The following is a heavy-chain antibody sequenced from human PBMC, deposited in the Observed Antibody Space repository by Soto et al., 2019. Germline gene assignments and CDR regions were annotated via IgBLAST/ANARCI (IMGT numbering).Heavy chain of an antibody. J-gene: IGHJ6*02. CDR2: INPNSGGT. Sequence: ASVKVSCKASGYTFTGYYMHWVRQAPGQGLEWMGWINPNSGGTNYAQKFQGWVTMTRDTSISTAYMELSRLRSDDTAVYYCARSHRSDGYNNYYYYGMDVWGQGTTVTVSS. V-gene: IGHV1-2*04. D-gene: IGHD2-21*01. CDR1: GYTFTGYY. CDR3: ARSHRSDGYNNYYYYGMDV.